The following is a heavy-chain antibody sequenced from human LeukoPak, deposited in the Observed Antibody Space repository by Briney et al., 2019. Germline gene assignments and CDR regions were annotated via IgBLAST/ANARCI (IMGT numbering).Heavy chain of an antibody. CDR3: ARDIYFYGDYVIDY. J-gene: IGHJ4*02. D-gene: IGHD4-17*01. Sequence: GGSLRLSCAASGXTFSNYAVHWVRQAPGKGLEWVAVIWYDGSNKYYADSVKGRFTISRDNSKNTLYLQMNSLRAEDTAVYYCARDIYFYGDYVIDYWGQGTLVTVSS. V-gene: IGHV3-33*01. CDR1: GXTFSNYA. CDR2: IWYDGSNK.